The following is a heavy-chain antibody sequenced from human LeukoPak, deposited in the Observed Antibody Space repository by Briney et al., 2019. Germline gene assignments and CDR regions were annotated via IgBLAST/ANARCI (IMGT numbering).Heavy chain of an antibody. CDR3: ARDQSLGGITIFGVVIGPMDV. Sequence: ASVKVSCKASGYTFTGYYMHWVRQAPGQGLEWMGIINPSGGSTSYAQKFQGRVTMTRDMSTSAVYMELSSLRSEDTAVYYCARDQSLGGITIFGVVIGPMDVWGKGTTVTVSS. V-gene: IGHV1-46*01. CDR2: INPSGGST. J-gene: IGHJ6*04. CDR1: GYTFTGYY. D-gene: IGHD3-3*01.